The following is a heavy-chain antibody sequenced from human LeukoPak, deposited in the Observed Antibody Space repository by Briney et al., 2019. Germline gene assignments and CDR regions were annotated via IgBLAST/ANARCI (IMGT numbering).Heavy chain of an antibody. J-gene: IGHJ4*02. CDR1: GYTFTSYA. CDR3: ARGPPPGYCSSTSCYRDFDY. CDR2: INTNTGNP. Sequence: ASVKVSCKASGYTFTSYAMNWVRQAPGQGLEWMGWINTNTGNPTYAQGFTGRFVFSLDTSVSTAYLQISSLKAEDTAVYYCARGPPPGYCSSTSCYRDFDYWGQGTLVTVSS. D-gene: IGHD2-2*01. V-gene: IGHV7-4-1*02.